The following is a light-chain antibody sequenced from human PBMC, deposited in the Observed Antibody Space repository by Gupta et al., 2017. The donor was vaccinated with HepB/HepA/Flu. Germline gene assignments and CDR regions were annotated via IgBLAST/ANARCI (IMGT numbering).Light chain of an antibody. Sequence: SYELNQPPSVSVSPGQTASITCSGDKLGDKYACWYQQKPGQSHVLVIYQDSKRPSGIPERFSGSNSGNTATLTISGTQAMDEADYYCQAWDSSTGVFGTGTKVTVL. V-gene: IGLV3-1*01. CDR2: QDS. CDR1: KLGDKY. CDR3: QAWDSSTGV. J-gene: IGLJ1*01.